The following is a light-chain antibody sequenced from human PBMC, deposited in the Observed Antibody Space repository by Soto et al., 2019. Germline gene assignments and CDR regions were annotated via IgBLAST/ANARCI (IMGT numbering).Light chain of an antibody. V-gene: IGLV2-14*01. Sequence: QSVLTQPASVSGSPGQSITISCTGTSSDVGGYNYVSWYQQHPGKAPKLMIYDVSNRPSGVSNRFSGYNSGNTASLTISGLQAEDDADYYCSSYTSSSTLFGGGTKLTVL. CDR3: SSYTSSSTL. CDR1: SSDVGGYNY. CDR2: DVS. J-gene: IGLJ2*01.